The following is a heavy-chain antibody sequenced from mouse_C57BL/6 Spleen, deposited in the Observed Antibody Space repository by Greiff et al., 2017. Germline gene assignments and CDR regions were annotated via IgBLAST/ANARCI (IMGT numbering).Heavy chain of an antibody. J-gene: IGHJ1*03. V-gene: IGHV1-52*01. CDR1: GYTFTSYW. Sequence: QVQLLQPGAELVRPGSSVKLSCKASGYTFTSYWMHWVKQRPIQGLEWIGNIDPSDSETHYNQKFKDKATLTVDKSSSTAYMQLSSLTSEDSAVYYGARELRYSPYWYFDVWGTGTTVTVSS. CDR3: ARELRYSPYWYFDV. D-gene: IGHD1-1*01. CDR2: IDPSDSET.